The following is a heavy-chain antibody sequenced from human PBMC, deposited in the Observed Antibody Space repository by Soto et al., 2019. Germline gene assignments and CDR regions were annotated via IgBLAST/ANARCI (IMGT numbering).Heavy chain of an antibody. J-gene: IGHJ4*02. Sequence: GGSLRLSCAASGFTFSSYAMSWVRQAPGKGLEWVSAISGSGGSTYYADSVKGRFTISRDNSKNTLYLQMNSLRAEDTAVYYCAKAFHPDSSGFQDVVVPAAPFDYWGQGTLVTVSS. CDR1: GFTFSSYA. D-gene: IGHD2-2*01. CDR2: ISGSGGST. CDR3: AKAFHPDSSGFQDVVVPAAPFDY. V-gene: IGHV3-23*01.